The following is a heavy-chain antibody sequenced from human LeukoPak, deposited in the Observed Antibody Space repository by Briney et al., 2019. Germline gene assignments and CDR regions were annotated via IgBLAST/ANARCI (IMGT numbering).Heavy chain of an antibody. V-gene: IGHV4-34*01. CDR2: INHSGST. D-gene: IGHD4-17*01. Sequence: PSETLSLTCAVYGGSFSGYYWSWIRQPPGKGLEWIGEINHSGSTNYNPSLKSRVTISVDTSKNQFSLKLSSVTAADTAVYYCARDAYGDYGFDPWGQGTLVTVSS. CDR1: GGSFSGYY. J-gene: IGHJ5*02. CDR3: ARDAYGDYGFDP.